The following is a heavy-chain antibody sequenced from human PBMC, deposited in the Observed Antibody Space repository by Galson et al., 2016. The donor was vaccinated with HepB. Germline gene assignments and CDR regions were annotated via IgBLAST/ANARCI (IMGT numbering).Heavy chain of an antibody. J-gene: IGHJ4*02. V-gene: IGHV4-39*01. CDR1: GGSISSSTYY. Sequence: TLSLTCTVSGGSISSSTYYWNWIRQPPGKGLEWIGAVCYTGRTYHNPSLKSRLTISVDTSQSQFSLKLTSVNAADTAVYYCAGKFYSANYYGFDYWGQGTLVTVSS. CDR3: AGKFYSANYYGFDY. D-gene: IGHD4/OR15-4a*01. CDR2: VCYTGRT.